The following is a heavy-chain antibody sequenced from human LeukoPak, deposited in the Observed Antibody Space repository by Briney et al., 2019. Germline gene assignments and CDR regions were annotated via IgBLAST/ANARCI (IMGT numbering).Heavy chain of an antibody. CDR2: IYTSGST. J-gene: IGHJ5*02. V-gene: IGHV4-61*02. Sequence: SETLSLTCTVSGGSISSGSYYWSWIRQPAGKGLEWIGRIYTSGSTNYNPSLKSRVTISVDTSKNQFSLKLSSVTAADTAVYYCAREEPNWFDPWGQGTLVTVSS. CDR1: GGSISSGSYY. CDR3: AREEPNWFDP.